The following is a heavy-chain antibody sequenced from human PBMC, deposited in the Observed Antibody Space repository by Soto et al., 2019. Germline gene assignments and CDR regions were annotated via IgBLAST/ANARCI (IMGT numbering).Heavy chain of an antibody. CDR2: IYYTGSA. D-gene: IGHD3-22*01. V-gene: IGHV4-59*01. J-gene: IGHJ4*02. CDR1: GGSIKNYY. CDR3: ASTYFYDRSGPFDS. Sequence: VQLQESGPGLVKPSETLSLSCTVSGGSIKNYYWSWIRQPPGKGLEWIGYIYYTGSANYNPSLNGRVTMSIDSSKNQFSLKLTSLTAADTAVYYCASTYFYDRSGPFDSWGQGTLVTVSS.